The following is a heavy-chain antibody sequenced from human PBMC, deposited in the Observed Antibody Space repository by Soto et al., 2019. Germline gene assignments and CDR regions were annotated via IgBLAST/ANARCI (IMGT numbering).Heavy chain of an antibody. CDR3: ARDTTGTSGAQYFDY. D-gene: IGHD1-1*01. CDR2: IIPIFGTA. CDR1: GGTFSSYA. Sequence: SVKVSCKASGGTFSSYAISWVRKAPGQGLEWMGGIIPIFGTANYAQKFQGRVTITADGSTSTAYMELSSLRSEDTAVYYCARDTTGTSGAQYFDYWGQGTLVTVSS. V-gene: IGHV1-69*13. J-gene: IGHJ4*02.